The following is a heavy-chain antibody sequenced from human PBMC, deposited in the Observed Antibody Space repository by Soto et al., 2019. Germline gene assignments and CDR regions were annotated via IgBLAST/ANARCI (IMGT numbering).Heavy chain of an antibody. Sequence: SETLSLTCAVYGGSISSGGYYWSWIRQPPGKGLEWIGYIYHSGSTNYNPSLKSRVTISVDTSKNQFSLKLTSVTAADTAVYYCARDKITGLFDYWGQGTLVTVSS. CDR2: IYHSGST. D-gene: IGHD2-8*02. CDR3: ARDKITGLFDY. J-gene: IGHJ4*02. CDR1: GGSISSGGYY. V-gene: IGHV4-30-2*01.